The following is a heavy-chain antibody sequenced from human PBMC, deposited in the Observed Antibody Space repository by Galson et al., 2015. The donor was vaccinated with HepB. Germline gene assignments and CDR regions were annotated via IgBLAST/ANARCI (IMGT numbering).Heavy chain of an antibody. J-gene: IGHJ4*02. Sequence: SLRLSCAASGFTFSNYAMHWVRQAPGKGLEWVTAISPNGGSTYYADSVKGRFTISRDNSKNTLYLQMNSLRAEDTAVYYCAKDLCRSTSCPGLYWGKRTLVTAAS. CDR3: AKDLCRSTSCPGLY. CDR2: ISPNGGST. D-gene: IGHD2-2*01. V-gene: IGHV3-23*01. CDR1: GFTFSNYA.